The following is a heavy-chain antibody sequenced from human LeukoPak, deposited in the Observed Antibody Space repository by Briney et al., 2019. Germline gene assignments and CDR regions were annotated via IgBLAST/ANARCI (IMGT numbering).Heavy chain of an antibody. CDR1: GYSFTAYW. J-gene: IGHJ4*02. CDR2: MFPDTSDT. CDR3: ARHPMLAAAGHFFDL. V-gene: IGHV5-51*01. D-gene: IGHD6-13*01. Sequence: GESLKISCKTSGYSFTAYWIGWVRQVPGKGLEWMGTMFPDTSDTRYSPSFQGQVTFSADKSITTAYLQWSSLKASDTAIYYCARHPMLAAAGHFFDLWGQGTQVTVSS.